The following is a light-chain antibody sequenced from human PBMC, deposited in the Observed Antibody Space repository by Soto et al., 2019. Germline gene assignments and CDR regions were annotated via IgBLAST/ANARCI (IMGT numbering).Light chain of an antibody. CDR1: QSVSTA. Sequence: EIVLTQSPATLSLSPGERATLSCRASQSVSTALAWYQHKPGQAPRLLIYDASIRATGIPARFSGSGSGTDFTLTISSLQPEDFAVYYCQQRSDWLTFGGGTKVEIK. J-gene: IGKJ4*01. V-gene: IGKV3-11*01. CDR3: QQRSDWLT. CDR2: DAS.